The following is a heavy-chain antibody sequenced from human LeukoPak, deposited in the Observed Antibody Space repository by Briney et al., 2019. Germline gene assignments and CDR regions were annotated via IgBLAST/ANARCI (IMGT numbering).Heavy chain of an antibody. D-gene: IGHD3-10*01. CDR3: ARGGYTSSGRSMDV. CDR2: INPSGGST. V-gene: IGHV1-46*01. Sequence: ASVKVSCKTSGYMFTNYFLHWVRQAPGQGLEWMGIINPSGGSTFYAQKFQGRVTLTRDTPTSTVYMELSSLRSEDTAIYYCARGGYTSSGRSMDVWGQGTTVTVSS. J-gene: IGHJ6*02. CDR1: GYMFTNYF.